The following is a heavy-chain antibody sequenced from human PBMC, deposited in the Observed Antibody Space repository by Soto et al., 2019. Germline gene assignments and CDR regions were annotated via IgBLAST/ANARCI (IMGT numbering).Heavy chain of an antibody. D-gene: IGHD1-26*01. Sequence: EVQVVESGGGLVKPEGSLRLSCVFSGFTFSTYTMNWVRQAPGKGLEWVSSINGRSNYVYYAGSVKGRFTISRDNAKNSLYLQMNRLRAEDTAIYYCAREDGVVGSSSAFDHWGLGTLVTVSS. CDR2: INGRSNYV. CDR3: AREDGVVGSSSAFDH. CDR1: GFTFSTYT. J-gene: IGHJ4*02. V-gene: IGHV3-21*01.